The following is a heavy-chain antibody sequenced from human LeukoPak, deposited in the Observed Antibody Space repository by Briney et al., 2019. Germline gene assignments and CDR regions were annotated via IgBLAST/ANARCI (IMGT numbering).Heavy chain of an antibody. CDR3: ARVGSSWYNYFDP. CDR1: GYTFTSYD. Sequence: ASVKVSCKASGYTFTSYDINWVRQATGQGLEWMGWMNPNTGNTAYAQKVQGRVTMTRNTSTRTAYMELNSLTSDDTAVYYCARVGSSWYNYFDPWGQGTLVTVSS. V-gene: IGHV1-8*01. CDR2: MNPNTGNT. J-gene: IGHJ5*02. D-gene: IGHD6-13*01.